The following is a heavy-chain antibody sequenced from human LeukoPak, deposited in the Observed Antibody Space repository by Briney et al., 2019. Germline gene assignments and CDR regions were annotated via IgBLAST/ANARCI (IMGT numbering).Heavy chain of an antibody. CDR3: ARADYYDSSGSSGRTYWFAP. V-gene: IGHV4-59*01. Sequence: SETLSLTCTVSGGSISSYCWSWIRQPPGKGLEWIGYISYSGSTNYNPSLKSRVTISVATSNNQFSLKLSSLTAADTAVYYCARADYYDSSGSSGRTYWFAPWGQGTLVTVSS. J-gene: IGHJ5*02. CDR2: ISYSGST. D-gene: IGHD3-22*01. CDR1: GGSISSYC.